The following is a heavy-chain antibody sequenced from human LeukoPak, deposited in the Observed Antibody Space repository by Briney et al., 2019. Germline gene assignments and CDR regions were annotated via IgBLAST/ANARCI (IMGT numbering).Heavy chain of an antibody. CDR1: GFTFSSYA. CDR2: ISGSGGST. Sequence: GGSLRLSCAASGFTFSSYAISCVRQAPGKGLEWVSAISGSGGSTYYADSVKGRFTISRDNSKNTLYLQMNSLRAEDTAGYDCSKERSSGWYGHIHGYWGQGTLVTVSS. V-gene: IGHV3-23*01. J-gene: IGHJ4*02. D-gene: IGHD6-19*01. CDR3: SKERSSGWYGHIHGY.